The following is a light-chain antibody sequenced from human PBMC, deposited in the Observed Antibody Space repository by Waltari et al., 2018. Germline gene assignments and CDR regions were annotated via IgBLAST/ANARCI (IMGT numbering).Light chain of an antibody. J-gene: IGLJ2*01. CDR3: QIWDNNSDHMV. Sequence: SYVLTQPPSVSVAPGKTAIITCGGNNIGTKSIHWYQQTPGQAPLLVAYDDTNRPSGIPERFSVSSSRKAATLTIRRVEAGDEADYYCQIWDNNSDHMVFGGGTRLTVL. CDR1: NIGTKS. CDR2: DDT. V-gene: IGLV3-21*03.